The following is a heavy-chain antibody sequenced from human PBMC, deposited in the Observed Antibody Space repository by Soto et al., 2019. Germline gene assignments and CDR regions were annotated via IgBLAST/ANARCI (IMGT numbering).Heavy chain of an antibody. V-gene: IGHV3-30-3*01. CDR2: ISYDGSNK. J-gene: IGHJ4*02. CDR3: ARDLGNNYGSFAY. CDR1: VFTFRNYA. D-gene: IGHD4-17*01. Sequence: PGGSLRLCCVASVFTFRNYAMNWVRQAPGKGLEWVAVISYDGSNKYYADSVKGRITISRDNSRSTLYLQMNNLRAEDTAMYYCARDLGNNYGSFAYWGQGTLVTVSS.